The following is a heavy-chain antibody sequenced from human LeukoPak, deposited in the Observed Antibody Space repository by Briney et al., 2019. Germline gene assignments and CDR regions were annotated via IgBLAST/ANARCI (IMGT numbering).Heavy chain of an antibody. CDR1: GFTFSSYG. D-gene: IGHD6-13*01. CDR3: AKILGIAAAGNFDY. V-gene: IGHV3-30*02. Sequence: AGGSLRLSCAASGFTFSSYGMHWVRQAPGKGLEWVAFIRYDGSNKYYADSVKGRFTISRDNSKNTLYLQMNSLRAEDTAVYYCAKILGIAAAGNFDYWGQGTLVTVSS. CDR2: IRYDGSNK. J-gene: IGHJ4*02.